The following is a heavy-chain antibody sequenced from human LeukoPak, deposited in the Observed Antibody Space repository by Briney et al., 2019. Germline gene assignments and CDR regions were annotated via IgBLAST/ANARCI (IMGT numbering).Heavy chain of an antibody. J-gene: IGHJ6*02. CDR2: ISSSSSYI. V-gene: IGHV3-21*01. CDR3: AATYYYYYGMDV. CDR1: VVTFTIDC. Sequence: KPGGSLRVSCAPPVVTFTIDCIRSVCQAPGKGLEWVSSISSSSSYIYYADSVKGRFTISRDNAKNSLYLQMNSLRAEATAVYYCAATYYYYYGMDVWGQGTTVTVSS.